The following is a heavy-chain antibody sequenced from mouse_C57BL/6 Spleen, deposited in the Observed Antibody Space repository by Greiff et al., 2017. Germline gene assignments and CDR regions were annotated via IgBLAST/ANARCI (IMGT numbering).Heavy chain of an antibody. CDR2: INPSNGGT. D-gene: IGHD1-1*01. CDR3: AEGVYYYCSSYEGGAMDY. J-gene: IGHJ4*01. V-gene: IGHV1-53*01. Sequence: QVQLQQPGTELVKPGASVKLSCKASGYTFTSYWMHWVKQRPGQGLEWIGNINPSNGGTNYNEKFKSKATLTVDKSSSTAYMQLSSLTSEDSAVYYCAEGVYYYCSSYEGGAMDYWGQGTSVTVSS. CDR1: GYTFTSYW.